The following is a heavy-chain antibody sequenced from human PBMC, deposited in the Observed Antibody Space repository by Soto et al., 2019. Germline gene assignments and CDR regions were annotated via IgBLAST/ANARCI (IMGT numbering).Heavy chain of an antibody. V-gene: IGHV4-38-2*02. CDR1: GYSIRNGYY. J-gene: IGHJ4*02. CDR2: MYHSGIA. Sequence: SETLSLTCAVSGYSIRNGYYWGWMRQPPGKGLEWIGSMYHSGIAYYNPSLQSRVAISIDTSKNQFSLKLISVTAADTAVYYCARDYEYYYDNSADYSRPFDFWGQGILVTVS. CDR3: ARDYEYYYDNSADYSRPFDF. D-gene: IGHD3-22*01.